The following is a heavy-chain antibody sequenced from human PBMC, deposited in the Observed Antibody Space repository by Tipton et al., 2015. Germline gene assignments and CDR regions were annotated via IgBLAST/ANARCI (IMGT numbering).Heavy chain of an antibody. D-gene: IGHD2-15*01. V-gene: IGHV3-15*01. Sequence: SLRLSCAASGLSFTDAWMTWVRLLPGKGLEWVGRIRGQSHGGTTDYAAPVNGRITISRDDSNNTLYLQMNSLKTEDTAVYYCTTGSSGGEDVWGQGTTVTVS. CDR1: GLSFTDAW. CDR2: IRGQSHGGTT. CDR3: TTGSSGGEDV. J-gene: IGHJ6*02.